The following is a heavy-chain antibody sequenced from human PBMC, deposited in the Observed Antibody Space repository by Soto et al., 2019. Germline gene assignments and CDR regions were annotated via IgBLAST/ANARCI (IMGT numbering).Heavy chain of an antibody. V-gene: IGHV3-48*04. D-gene: IGHD3-10*01. CDR3: ARDLGFDY. CDR1: GFACSSNS. CDR2: ISSSGSTI. Sequence: QPWGSLRISCGGAGFACSSNSMNCIRQAPGKGLEWVSYISSSGSTIYYADSVKGRFTISRDNAKNSLYLQVNSLRAEDTAVYYCARDLGFDYWGQGTLVTSPQ. J-gene: IGHJ4*02.